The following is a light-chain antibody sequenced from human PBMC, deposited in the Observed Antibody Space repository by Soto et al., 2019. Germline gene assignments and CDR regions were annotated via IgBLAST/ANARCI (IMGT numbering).Light chain of an antibody. CDR1: SSDVGGYNY. CDR3: SSYTSILTVV. V-gene: IGLV2-14*01. J-gene: IGLJ2*01. CDR2: DVN. Sequence: QSALTQPASVSGSPGQSITISCTGTSSDVGGYNYVSWYQHHPGKAPKLLIYDVNNRPSGVSDRFSGSKSGNTASLTISGLQTEDEADYYCSSYTSILTVVFGGGTQLTVL.